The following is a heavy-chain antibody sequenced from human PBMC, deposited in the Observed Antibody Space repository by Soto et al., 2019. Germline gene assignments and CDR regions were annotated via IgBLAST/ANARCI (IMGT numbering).Heavy chain of an antibody. J-gene: IGHJ6*02. CDR1: GGSFSGYY. CDR3: ARRAFYYGMDV. Sequence: SETLSLTFAVYGGSFSGYYWSWIRQPPGKGLEWIGEINHSGSTNYNPSLKSRVTISVDTSKNQFSLKLSSVTAADTAVYYCARRAFYYGMDVWGQGTTVTVSS. V-gene: IGHV4-34*01. CDR2: INHSGST.